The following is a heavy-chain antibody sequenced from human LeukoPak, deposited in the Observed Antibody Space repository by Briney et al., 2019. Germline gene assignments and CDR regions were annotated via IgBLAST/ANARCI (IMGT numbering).Heavy chain of an antibody. CDR3: ARTTYYDFWSGYSTHYYYYYGMDV. V-gene: IGHV1-2*02. J-gene: IGHJ6*02. Sequence: APVKVSCKASGYTFTGYYMHWVRQAPGQGLEWMGWINPNSGGTNYAQKFQGRVTMTRDTSISTAYMELSRLRSDDTAVYYCARTTYYDFWSGYSTHYYYYYGMDVWGQGTTVTVSS. D-gene: IGHD3-3*01. CDR1: GYTFTGYY. CDR2: INPNSGGT.